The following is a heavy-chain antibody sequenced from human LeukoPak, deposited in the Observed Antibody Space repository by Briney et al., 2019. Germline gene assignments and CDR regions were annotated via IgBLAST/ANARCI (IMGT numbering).Heavy chain of an antibody. D-gene: IGHD6-19*01. V-gene: IGHV4-39*01. CDR3: ARYGGSGWVIDN. CDR2: IYYSGST. Sequence: PSETLSLTRTVSGGSISSSSYYWGWIRQPPGKGLEWIGSIYYSGSTYYNPSLKSRVTISVDTSKNQFSLKLTSVTAADTAVYYCARYGGSGWVIDNWGQGTLVTVSS. CDR1: GGSISSSSYY. J-gene: IGHJ4*02.